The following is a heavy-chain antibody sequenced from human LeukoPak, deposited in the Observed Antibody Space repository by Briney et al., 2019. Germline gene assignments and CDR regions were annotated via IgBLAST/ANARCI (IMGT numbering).Heavy chain of an antibody. CDR1: GFTFSSYW. Sequence: GGSLRLSCAASGFTFSSYWMRWVRQAPGKGLEWVANIKQDGSEKYYVDSVKGRFTISRDNAKNSLYLQMNSLRAEDTAVYYCARGQLPLYYYYYYMDVWGKGTTVTVSS. CDR3: ARGQLPLYYYYYYMDV. D-gene: IGHD2-2*01. V-gene: IGHV3-7*01. CDR2: IKQDGSEK. J-gene: IGHJ6*03.